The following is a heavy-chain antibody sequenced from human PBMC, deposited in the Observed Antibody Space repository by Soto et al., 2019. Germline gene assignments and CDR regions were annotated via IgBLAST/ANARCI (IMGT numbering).Heavy chain of an antibody. D-gene: IGHD3-10*01. J-gene: IGHJ4*02. CDR1: GFPFSSYA. CDR3: AKVEVLWCGELLF. CDR2: ISGRGGST. Sequence: GESLKISCAASGFPFSSYAMSWVRQAPGKGLEWVSAISGRGGSTYYAGAVKGRFTISRDNSKNTLYLQMNSLRAEDTAVYYCAKVEVLWCGELLFWGQGTLVTVSS. V-gene: IGHV3-23*01.